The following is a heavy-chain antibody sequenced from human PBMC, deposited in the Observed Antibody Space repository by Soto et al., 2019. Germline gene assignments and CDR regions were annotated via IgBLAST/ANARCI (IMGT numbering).Heavy chain of an antibody. CDR3: ASLYSGYDEARDY. D-gene: IGHD5-12*01. CDR2: IIPILGIA. Sequence: ASVKVSCKASGGTFSSYNISWVRQAPGQGLEWMGRIIPILGIANYAQKFQGRVTITADKSTSTAYMELSSLRSEDTAVYYCASLYSGYDEARDYWGQGTLVTVSS. V-gene: IGHV1-69*02. J-gene: IGHJ4*02. CDR1: GGTFSSYN.